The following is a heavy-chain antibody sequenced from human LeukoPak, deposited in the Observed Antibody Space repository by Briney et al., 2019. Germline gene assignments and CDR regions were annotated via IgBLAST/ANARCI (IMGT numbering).Heavy chain of an antibody. J-gene: IGHJ6*02. V-gene: IGHV1-46*01. CDR1: GYTFTSYH. CDR2: INPSEGST. CDR3: ARSDKMDV. Sequence: ASVRVSCKASGYTFTSYHIHWVRQVPGQGLEWMGVINPSEGSTDYAQKFQDRVSLTRDTSTSTVYMDLSRPRCEDTAVYYCARSDKMDVWGQGTTVTVSS.